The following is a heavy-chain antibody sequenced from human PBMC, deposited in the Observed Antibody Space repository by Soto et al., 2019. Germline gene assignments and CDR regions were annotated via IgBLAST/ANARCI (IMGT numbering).Heavy chain of an antibody. Sequence: QVQLQQSGPGLVKPSQTLSLTCAISGDSVSSNSAAWNWIRQSPSRGLEWLGRTYYRSKWYDDYPVSAKTRITITPDASKNQSSLQLNSVTPEDTAVDYCARGDLSSRSWYYFDYWGQGTLVTVSS. CDR1: GDSVSSNSAA. V-gene: IGHV6-1*01. J-gene: IGHJ4*02. CDR2: TYYRSKWYD. CDR3: ARGDLSSRSWYYFDY. D-gene: IGHD6-13*01.